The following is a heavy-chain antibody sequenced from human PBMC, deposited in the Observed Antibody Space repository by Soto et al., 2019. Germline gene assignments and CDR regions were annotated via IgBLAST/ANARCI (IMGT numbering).Heavy chain of an antibody. V-gene: IGHV3-53*01. CDR3: ARGRTVVKDYYYYGMDV. CDR1: GFTVSSNY. J-gene: IGHJ6*02. Sequence: PGGSLRLSCAASGFTVSSNYMSWVRQAPGKGLEWVSVIYSGGSTYYADSVKGRFTISRDNSKNTLYLQMNSLRAEDTAVYCCARGRTVVKDYYYYGMDVWGQGTTVTVSS. D-gene: IGHD2-21*01. CDR2: IYSGGST.